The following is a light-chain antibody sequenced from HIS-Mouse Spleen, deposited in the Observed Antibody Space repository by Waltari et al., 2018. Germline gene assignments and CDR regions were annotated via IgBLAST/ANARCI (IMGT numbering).Light chain of an antibody. CDR2: EVS. Sequence: QSALTQPPSVSGSPGQSVPISCTGTSSDVGSYNRVPWYQQPPGTAPKLMIYEVSNRPSGVPYRFSGSKSGNTASLTISGLQAEDEADYYCSSYTSSSTVVFGGGTKLTVL. CDR3: SSYTSSSTVV. J-gene: IGLJ2*01. V-gene: IGLV2-18*02. CDR1: SSDVGSYNR.